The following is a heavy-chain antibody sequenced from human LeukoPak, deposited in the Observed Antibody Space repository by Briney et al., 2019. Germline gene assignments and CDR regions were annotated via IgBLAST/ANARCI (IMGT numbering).Heavy chain of an antibody. CDR3: ARRPWFWSGYKGLFDY. CDR1: GGSFSGYY. J-gene: IGHJ4*02. V-gene: IGHV4-34*01. Sequence: DPSETLSLTCAVYGGSFSGYYWSWIRQPPGKGLEWIGEINHSGSTNYNPSLKSRVTISVDTSKNQFSLKLSSVTAADTAVYYCARRPWFWSGYKGLFDYWGQGTLVTVSS. CDR2: INHSGST. D-gene: IGHD3-3*01.